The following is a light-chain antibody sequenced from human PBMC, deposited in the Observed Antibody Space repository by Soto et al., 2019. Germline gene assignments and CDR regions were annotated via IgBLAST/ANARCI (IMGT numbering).Light chain of an antibody. CDR2: DAS. CDR3: QQRSNWPHS. CDR1: QSVRSY. Sequence: EIVLTQTPATLYVPPGERATLSCIANQSVRSYLACYRQKAGQAPWHIMYDASNRATGIPARFSGSGSGTDFTLTISSLEPEDFAAYYCQQRSNWPHSFGGGTKVDIK. J-gene: IGKJ4*01. V-gene: IGKV3-11*01.